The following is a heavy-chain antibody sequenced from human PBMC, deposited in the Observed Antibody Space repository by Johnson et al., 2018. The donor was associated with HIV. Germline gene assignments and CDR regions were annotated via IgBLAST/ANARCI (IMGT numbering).Heavy chain of an antibody. J-gene: IGHJ3*02. CDR2: ISYDGSNK. V-gene: IGHV3-30*04. CDR3: AKVSGGGIVRWDI. CDR1: GFTFSSYA. D-gene: IGHD3-10*01. Sequence: QVQLVESGGGVVQPGRSLRLSCAASGFTFSSYAMHWVRQAPGKGLEWVAVISYDGSNKYYADSVKGRFTISRDNCKNTLYLQMNSLRAEDTAVYYCAKVSGGGIVRWDIWGQGTMVTVSS.